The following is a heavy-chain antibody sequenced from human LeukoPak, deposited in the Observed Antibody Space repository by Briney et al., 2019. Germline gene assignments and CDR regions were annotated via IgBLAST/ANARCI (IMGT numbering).Heavy chain of an antibody. D-gene: IGHD2-2*01. J-gene: IGHJ6*02. CDR3: TTDSYCSTTTCYASSNYYYGLDA. CDR1: GFTFSNAW. V-gene: IGHV3-15*05. Sequence: AGGSLRLSCAASGFTFSNAWMTWVRQAPGKGLEWVGRIYRNADGGTTDYAAPVKGRFTISRDDSTNTLYLQMNSLKTEDTAVYYCTTDSYCSTTTCYASSNYYYGLDAWGQGTSVTVSS. CDR2: IYRNADGGTT.